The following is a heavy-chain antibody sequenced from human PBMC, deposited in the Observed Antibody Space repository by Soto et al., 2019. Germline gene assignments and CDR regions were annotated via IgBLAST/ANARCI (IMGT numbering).Heavy chain of an antibody. CDR3: ARGAGDIVVVTAEEVLGNMDV. CDR2: INPNRGGT. D-gene: IGHD2-21*02. J-gene: IGHJ6*02. CDR1: GYTFTGYY. V-gene: IGHV1-2*04. Sequence: ASVKVSCKASGYTFTGYYMHWVRQAPGQGLEWMGWINPNRGGTNYAQKFQGWVTMTRDTSISTAYMELSRLRSDDTAVYYCARGAGDIVVVTAEEVLGNMDVWGQGTTVTVSS.